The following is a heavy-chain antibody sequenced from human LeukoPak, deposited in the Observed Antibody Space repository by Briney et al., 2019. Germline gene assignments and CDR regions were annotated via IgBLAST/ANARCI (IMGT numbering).Heavy chain of an antibody. V-gene: IGHV3-23*01. CDR1: GFTFSSYA. Sequence: PGGSLRLSCAASGFTFSSYAMSWVRQAPGKGLEWVSAISGSGGSTYYADSVKGRFTISRDNSKNTLYLQMNSLRAEDTAVYYCARDWVAVRFSDTSGLETDYWGQGTLVTVSS. D-gene: IGHD3-3*01. CDR3: ARDWVAVRFSDTSGLETDY. CDR2: ISGSGGST. J-gene: IGHJ4*02.